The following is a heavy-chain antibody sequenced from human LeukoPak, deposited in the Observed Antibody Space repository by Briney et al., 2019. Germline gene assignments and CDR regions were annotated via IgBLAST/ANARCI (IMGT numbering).Heavy chain of an antibody. CDR2: ISGSGGST. CDR3: AKDPRRYCSSTSCYPFDY. CDR1: GFTFSSYA. V-gene: IGHV3-23*01. D-gene: IGHD2-2*01. Sequence: GGSLRLSCAASGFTFSSYAMSWVRQAPGKGLDWVSAISGSGGSTYYADSVKGRLTISRDNSKNTLYLQMNSLRAEDTAVYYCAKDPRRYCSSTSCYPFDYWGQGTLVTVSS. J-gene: IGHJ4*02.